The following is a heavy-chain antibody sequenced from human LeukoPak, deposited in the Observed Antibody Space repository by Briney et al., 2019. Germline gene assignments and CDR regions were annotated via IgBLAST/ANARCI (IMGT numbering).Heavy chain of an antibody. D-gene: IGHD6-19*01. CDR1: GFTFSRHG. CDR2: IKQDGSEK. V-gene: IGHV3-7*01. CDR3: VRVQFSSGWSYYYYYMDV. J-gene: IGHJ6*03. Sequence: GGTLRLPCAASGFTFSRHGMNWVRQAPGNGLEWVANIKQDGSEKYYVDSVKGRFTISRDNAKNSLYLQMNSLRAEDTAVYYCVRVQFSSGWSYYYYYMDVWGKGTTVTVSS.